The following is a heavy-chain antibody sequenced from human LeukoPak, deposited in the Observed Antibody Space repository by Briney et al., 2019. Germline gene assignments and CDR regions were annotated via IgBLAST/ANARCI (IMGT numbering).Heavy chain of an antibody. Sequence: PSETLSLTCAVYGGSFSGYYWSWIRQPPGKGLEWIGEINHSGRTNYNPSLKSRVTISVDTSKNQFSLKLSSVTAADTAVYYCAREIGSYYYHYYYMDVWGKGTTVTVSS. V-gene: IGHV4-34*01. CDR1: GGSFSGYY. D-gene: IGHD1-26*01. J-gene: IGHJ6*03. CDR2: INHSGRT. CDR3: AREIGSYYYHYYYMDV.